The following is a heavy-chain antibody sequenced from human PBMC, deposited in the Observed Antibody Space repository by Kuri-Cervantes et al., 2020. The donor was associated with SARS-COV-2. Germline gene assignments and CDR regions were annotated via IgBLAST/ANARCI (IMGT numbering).Heavy chain of an antibody. D-gene: IGHD6-19*01. V-gene: IGHV3-30*02. CDR1: GFTFSSYA. CDR3: AKTNLYSSGCDY. CDR2: VRRDGSNY. J-gene: IGHJ4*02. Sequence: GESLKISCAASGFTFSSYAMSWVRQAPGKGLEWVGFVRRDGSNYYYADSVKGRFTISRDNSKNSLYLEMNSLRPEDTAVYYCAKTNLYSSGCDYWGQGILVTVSS.